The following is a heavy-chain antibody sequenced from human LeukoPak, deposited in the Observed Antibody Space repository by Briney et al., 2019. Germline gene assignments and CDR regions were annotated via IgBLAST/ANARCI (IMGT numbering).Heavy chain of an antibody. J-gene: IGHJ5*02. CDR3: TKDSFGAVRDS. V-gene: IGHV4-39*07. CDR2: IYYNERS. D-gene: IGHD1-26*01. Sequence: SETLSLTCTVSGDSMIDNNFYWGWTRQSPQKGLEWIASIYYNERSLYNPSLRSRVTISLDAPKNQIFLKLSSVTAADTAVYYCTKDSFGAVRDSWGRGILVTVSS. CDR1: GDSMIDNNFY.